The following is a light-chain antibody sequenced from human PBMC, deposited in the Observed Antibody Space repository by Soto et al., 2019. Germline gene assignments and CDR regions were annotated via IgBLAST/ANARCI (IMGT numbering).Light chain of an antibody. CDR3: QQSGSSPLT. CDR1: QSVSSSF. CDR2: GAS. V-gene: IGKV3-20*01. J-gene: IGKJ4*01. Sequence: EIVLTQSPGTLSLSPGERATLSCRASQSVSSSFLAWYHQKPGQAPRLLIYGASSRATGIPDRFSGSGSGTDFTLTISRLEPEDVAVYYCQQSGSSPLTFGGGTKVEIK.